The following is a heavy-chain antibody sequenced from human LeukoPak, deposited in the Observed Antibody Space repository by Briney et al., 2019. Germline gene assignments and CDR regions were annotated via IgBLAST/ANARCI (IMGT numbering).Heavy chain of an antibody. Sequence: GGSLRLSCAASGFTFSSYVVSWVRQAPGKGLEWVSSIRGSGGGTYYADSVKGRFTISRDNSKNTLYLQMNSLRAEDTALYYCAKDYSGYECGDYWGQGTLVTVSS. CDR2: IRGSGGGT. V-gene: IGHV3-23*01. D-gene: IGHD5-12*01. CDR1: GFTFSSYV. J-gene: IGHJ4*02. CDR3: AKDYSGYECGDY.